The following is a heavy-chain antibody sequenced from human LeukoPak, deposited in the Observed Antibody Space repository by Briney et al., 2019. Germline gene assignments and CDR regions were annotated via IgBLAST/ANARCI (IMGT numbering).Heavy chain of an antibody. CDR1: VCTFSSYA. CDR2: IIPIFGTA. J-gene: IGHJ4*02. V-gene: IGHV1-69*01. CDR3: ARTIAAAGTSPFDY. Sequence: SVKVSCKSSVCTFSSYAISWVRQAPGQGLAWMGGIIPIFGTANYAQKFQGRVTITADESTSTAYMELSSLRSEDTAVYYCARTIAAAGTSPFDYWGQGTLVTVSS. D-gene: IGHD6-13*01.